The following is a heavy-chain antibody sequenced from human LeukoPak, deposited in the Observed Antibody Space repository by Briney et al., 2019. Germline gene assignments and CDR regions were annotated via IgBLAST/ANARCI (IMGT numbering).Heavy chain of an antibody. CDR2: INPNSGGT. J-gene: IGHJ4*02. Sequence: ASVKVSCKASGYTFTGYYMHWVRQAPGQGLEWMGWINPNSGGTNYAQKFQGRVTMTRDTSISTAYMELSRLRSDDTAVYYCARANYGNYEFDSWGQGTLVTVSS. CDR3: ARANYGNYEFDS. V-gene: IGHV1-2*02. D-gene: IGHD1-7*01. CDR1: GYTFTGYY.